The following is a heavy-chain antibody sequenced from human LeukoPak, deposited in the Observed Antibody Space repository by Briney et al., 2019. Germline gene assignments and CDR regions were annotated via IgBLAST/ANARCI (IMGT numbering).Heavy chain of an antibody. CDR1: GFTFGDYA. V-gene: IGHV3-49*04. Sequence: GGSLRLSCTASGFTFGDYAMSWVRQAPGKGLEWVGFIRSKAYGGTTEHAASVKGRFTISRDDSKSIAYLQMNSLKTEDTAVYYCTRGWEGYCSSTSCYEYYYYYMDVWGKGTTVTISS. CDR3: TRGWEGYCSSTSCYEYYYYYMDV. J-gene: IGHJ6*03. D-gene: IGHD2-2*01. CDR2: IRSKAYGGTT.